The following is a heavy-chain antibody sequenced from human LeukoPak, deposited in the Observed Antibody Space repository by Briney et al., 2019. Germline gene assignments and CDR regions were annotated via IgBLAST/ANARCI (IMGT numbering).Heavy chain of an antibody. CDR2: INPNSGGT. D-gene: IGHD3-10*01. V-gene: IGHV1-2*04. CDR1: GYTFTGYY. Sequence: ASVKVSCKASGYTFTGYYMHWVRQAPGQGLEWMGWINPNSGGTNYAQKFQGWVTMTRDTSISTAYMELSRLGSDDTAVYYCARDYRMVRGAIRYYYYGMDVWGQGTTVTVSS. CDR3: ARDYRMVRGAIRYYYYGMDV. J-gene: IGHJ6*02.